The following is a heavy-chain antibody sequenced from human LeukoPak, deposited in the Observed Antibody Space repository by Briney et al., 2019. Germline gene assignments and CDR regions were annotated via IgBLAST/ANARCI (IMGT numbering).Heavy chain of an antibody. Sequence: PGRSLRPSCAAAGFTFNNHAMHWVRQAPGKGLEWVAVISYHGGDKYYADSVEGRFTISRDNSKNTLDLQMNSLGGEDTAVYYCARDLQGLPDYWGQGTLVTVSS. CDR2: ISYHGGDK. V-gene: IGHV3-30*04. J-gene: IGHJ4*02. CDR3: ARDLQGLPDY. CDR1: GFTFNNHA. D-gene: IGHD6-19*01.